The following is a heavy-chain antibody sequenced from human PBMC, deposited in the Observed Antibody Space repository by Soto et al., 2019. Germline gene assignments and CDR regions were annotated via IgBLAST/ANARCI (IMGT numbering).Heavy chain of an antibody. CDR1: GFTFSDYA. D-gene: IGHD6-19*01. J-gene: IGHJ4*02. CDR3: AKGGRQWLVTSDFNY. Sequence: VQLVESGGGVVQPGRSLRLSCAASGFTFSDYAMHWVRQAPGKGLDWVAVVSHDGRNTHYAASVKGRFTISRDSSKNTVSLEMTSLRAEDTAVYYCAKGGRQWLVTSDFNYWGQGALVTVSS. V-gene: IGHV3-30*18. CDR2: VSHDGRNT.